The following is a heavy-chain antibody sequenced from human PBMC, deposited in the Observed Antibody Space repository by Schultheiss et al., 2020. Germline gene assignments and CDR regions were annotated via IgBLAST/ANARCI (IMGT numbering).Heavy chain of an antibody. J-gene: IGHJ4*02. CDR1: GGSISSGGYY. D-gene: IGHD5-12*01. CDR2: IYYSGST. V-gene: IGHV4-61*08. Sequence: AETLSLTCTVSGGSISSGGYYWSWIRQHPGKGLEWIGYIYYSGSTKYNPSLKGRVNISIDTSKKQFSLKLSSVTAADTAVYYCASPLPYSGYAEWGYWGQGTLVTVSS. CDR3: ASPLPYSGYAEWGY.